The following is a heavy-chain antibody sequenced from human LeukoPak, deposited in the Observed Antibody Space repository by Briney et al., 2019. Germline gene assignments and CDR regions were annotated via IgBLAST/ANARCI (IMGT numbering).Heavy chain of an antibody. J-gene: IGHJ4*02. CDR2: IYYSGST. CDR1: GGSISSYY. V-gene: IGHV4-59*01. Sequence: KPSETLSLTCTVSGGSISSYYWSWIRQPPGKGLEWIGYIYYSGSTNCNPSLKSRATISVDTSKNQFSLKLSSVTAADTAVYYCARSSGYYDSSGYSVPFDYWGQGTLVTVSS. D-gene: IGHD3-22*01. CDR3: ARSSGYYDSSGYSVPFDY.